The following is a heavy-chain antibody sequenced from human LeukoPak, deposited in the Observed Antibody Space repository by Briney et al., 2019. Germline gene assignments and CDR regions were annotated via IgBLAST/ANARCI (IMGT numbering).Heavy chain of an antibody. CDR2: ISYDGSNK. V-gene: IGHV3-30*04. J-gene: IGHJ3*02. CDR3: ARDPDI. CDR1: GFTFSSYA. Sequence: PGGSLRLSCAASGFTFSSYAMHWVRQAPGKGLEWVAVISYDGSNKYYADSVKGRFTISRDNSKNTLYLQMNSLRAEDTAVYYCARDPDIWGQGTMVTVSS.